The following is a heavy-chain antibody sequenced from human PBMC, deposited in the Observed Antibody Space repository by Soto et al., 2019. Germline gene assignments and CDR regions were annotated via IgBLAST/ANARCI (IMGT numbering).Heavy chain of an antibody. Sequence: QVQLQESGPGLVKPSETLSLTCTVSGGSISSYYWSWIRQPPGKGLEWIGYIYYSGSTNYNPSLRSRXXIXVXXSKNQFSLKLSSVTAADTAVYYCARSMVRGYWFDPWGQGTLVTVSS. CDR3: ARSMVRGYWFDP. CDR1: GGSISSYY. CDR2: IYYSGST. D-gene: IGHD3-10*01. J-gene: IGHJ5*02. V-gene: IGHV4-59*01.